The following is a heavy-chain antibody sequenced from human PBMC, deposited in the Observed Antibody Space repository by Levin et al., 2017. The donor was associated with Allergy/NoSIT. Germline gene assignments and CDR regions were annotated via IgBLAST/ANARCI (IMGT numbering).Heavy chain of an antibody. CDR1: GFTLSSYW. J-gene: IGHJ4*02. Sequence: GGSLRLSCAASGFTLSSYWMSWVRQAPGKGLEWVANIKQDGSEEFYVDSVKGRFTISRDKARNSLYLQMNSLRADDTAVYYCARGREWLLVTSFDSWGRGTLVTVSS. CDR3: ARGREWLLVTSFDS. D-gene: IGHD3-3*01. V-gene: IGHV3-7*01. CDR2: IKQDGSEE.